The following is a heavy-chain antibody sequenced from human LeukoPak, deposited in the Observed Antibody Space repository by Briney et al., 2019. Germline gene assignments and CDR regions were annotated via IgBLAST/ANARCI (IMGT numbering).Heavy chain of an antibody. Sequence: GESLKISCKGSGYSFTSYWITWVRQMPGKGLEWMGRIDPSDSYTNYSPSFQGHVTISTDKSISTAYLQWSSLKASDTAMYYCARFSNDAFDIWGQGTMVSVSS. V-gene: IGHV5-10-1*01. J-gene: IGHJ3*02. CDR3: ARFSNDAFDI. CDR1: GYSFTSYW. CDR2: IDPSDSYT.